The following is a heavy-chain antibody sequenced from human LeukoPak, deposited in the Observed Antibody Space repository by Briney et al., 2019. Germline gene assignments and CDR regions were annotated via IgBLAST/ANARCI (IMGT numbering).Heavy chain of an antibody. J-gene: IGHJ2*01. CDR2: IYPGDSDT. V-gene: IGHV5-51*01. CDR1: GYSFTNYW. CDR3: TRSRGVVVVAAPGYFDL. Sequence: GESLKISCKSSGYSFTNYWIGWVRQMPGKGPEWMGTIYPGDSDTRYSPPFQDQVTISVDKSISTAYLQWSSLKASDTAMYYCTRSRGVVVVAAPGYFDLWGRGTLVTVSS. D-gene: IGHD2-15*01.